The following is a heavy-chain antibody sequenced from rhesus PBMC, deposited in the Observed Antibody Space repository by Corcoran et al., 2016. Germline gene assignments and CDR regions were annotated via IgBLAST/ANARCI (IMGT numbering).Heavy chain of an antibody. Sequence: EVQLVESGGGLVQPGGSLRLSCAASGFTFSSYGMSWVRQAPGKGLEWVSSISNGGGRTYYADSGQGRFTISRDNSKNALSLQMNSLRAEDTAVYYCAGIYYDSGYYFDYWGQGVLVTVSS. V-gene: IGHV3S5*01. CDR1: GFTFSSYG. J-gene: IGHJ4*01. CDR3: AGIYYDSGYYFDY. D-gene: IGHD3-28*01. CDR2: ISNGGGRT.